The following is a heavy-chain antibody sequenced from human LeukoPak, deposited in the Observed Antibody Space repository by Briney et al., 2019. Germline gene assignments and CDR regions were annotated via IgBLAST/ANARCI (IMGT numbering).Heavy chain of an antibody. D-gene: IGHD6-13*01. J-gene: IGHJ4*02. CDR3: ARGGPAAGRFDY. CDR2: IGYGGADS. CDR1: GFTLSSYE. Sequence: GGSLRLSCTVSGFTLSSYEMTWFCKAPGKGLEWVSSIGYGGADSHYADSVKGRFTISRDNSKNTLYLQMNSLRAEDTAVYYCARGGPAAGRFDYWGQGTLVTVSS. V-gene: IGHV3-23*01.